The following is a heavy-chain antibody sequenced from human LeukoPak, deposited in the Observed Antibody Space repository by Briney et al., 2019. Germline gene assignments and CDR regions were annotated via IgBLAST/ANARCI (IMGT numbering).Heavy chain of an antibody. J-gene: IGHJ4*02. V-gene: IGHV4-34*01. CDR1: GGSFSGYY. CDR2: TNHSGST. CDR3: ARDDCSGGSCYSDYSGFDY. Sequence: PSETLSLTCAVYGGSFSGYYWSWIRQPPGKGLEWIGETNHSGSTNYNPSLKSRVTISVDTSKNQFSLKLSSVTAADTAVYYCARDDCSGGSCYSDYSGFDYWGQGTLVTVSS. D-gene: IGHD2-15*01.